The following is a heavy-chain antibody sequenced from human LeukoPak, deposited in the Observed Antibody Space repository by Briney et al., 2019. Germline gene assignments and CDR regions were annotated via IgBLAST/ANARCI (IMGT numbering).Heavy chain of an antibody. CDR2: IYSGGST. V-gene: IGHV3-53*01. CDR3: ASRYSSSWYYY. CDR1: GFAVSSNY. J-gene: IGHJ4*02. Sequence: GGSLRLSCVASGFAVSSNYMSWVRQAPGKGLEWVSVIYSGGSTYYADSVKGRFTISRDNSKNTLYLQMNSLRAEDTAVYYCASRYSSSWYYYWGQGTLVTVSS. D-gene: IGHD6-13*01.